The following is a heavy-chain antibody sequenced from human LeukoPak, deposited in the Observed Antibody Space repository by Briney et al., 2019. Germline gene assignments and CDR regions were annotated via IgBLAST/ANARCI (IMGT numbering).Heavy chain of an antibody. Sequence: GGSLRLSCAASGFTVSSNYMSWGRQAPGKGLEWVSVIYSGGSTYYADSVKGRFTISRDNSKNTLYLQMNSLRAEDTAVYYCARVDYGDYGFHYWGQGTLVTVSS. D-gene: IGHD4-17*01. CDR2: IYSGGST. CDR1: GFTVSSNY. J-gene: IGHJ4*02. CDR3: ARVDYGDYGFHY. V-gene: IGHV3-66*01.